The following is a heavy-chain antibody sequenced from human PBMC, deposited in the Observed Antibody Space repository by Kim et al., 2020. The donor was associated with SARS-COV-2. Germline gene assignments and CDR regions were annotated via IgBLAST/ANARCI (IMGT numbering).Heavy chain of an antibody. CDR3: ATVITTRACCYYGMDV. Sequence: KFQGRVTITADESTSTAYMELSSLRSEDTAVYYCATVITTRACCYYGMDVWGQGTTVTVSS. D-gene: IGHD3-22*01. J-gene: IGHJ6*02. V-gene: IGHV1-69*01.